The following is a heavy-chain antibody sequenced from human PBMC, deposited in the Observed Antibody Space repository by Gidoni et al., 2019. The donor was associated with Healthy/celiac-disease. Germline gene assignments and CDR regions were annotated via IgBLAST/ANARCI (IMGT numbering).Heavy chain of an antibody. V-gene: IGHV1-18*01. CDR2: ISAYNGNT. J-gene: IGHJ5*02. D-gene: IGHD6-13*01. Sequence: QVQLVQSGAEVKKPGASVKVSCKASGYTFTSYGISWVRQAPGQGLEWMGWISAYNGNTNYAQKPQGRVTMTTDTSTSTAYMELRSLRSDDTAVYYCARWVQQQLVRGWFDPWGQGTLVTVSS. CDR1: GYTFTSYG. CDR3: ARWVQQQLVRGWFDP.